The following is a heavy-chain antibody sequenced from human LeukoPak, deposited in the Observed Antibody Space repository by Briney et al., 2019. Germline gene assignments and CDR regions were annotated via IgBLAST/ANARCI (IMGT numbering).Heavy chain of an antibody. CDR1: GFTVSVNY. CDR2: IYTGGNT. V-gene: IGHV3-53*01. J-gene: IGHJ4*02. Sequence: PGGSLRLSCAASGFTVSVNYMNWVRQAPGKGLEWVPVIYTGGNTYYNGSVKSRFTISRDNSKTALYLQMNSLRAEDTAVYYCARSPTCDGYCSSTSCYFLDFWGQGTLVTVSS. D-gene: IGHD2-2*03. CDR3: ARSPTCDGYCSSTSCYFLDF.